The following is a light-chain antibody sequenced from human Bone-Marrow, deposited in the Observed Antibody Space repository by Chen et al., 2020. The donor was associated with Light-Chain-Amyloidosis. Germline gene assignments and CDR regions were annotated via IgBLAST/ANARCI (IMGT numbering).Light chain of an antibody. V-gene: IGLV3-21*02. Sequence: SYVLTQPSSVLVAPGQTATSACGGNNIGSTSVHWYQQPPGQAPLLVVYDDSDRPSGSPERLSGSNSGNTATLTISRVEAGDEADYYCQVWDRSSDRPVFGGGTKLTVL. CDR2: DDS. CDR1: NIGSTS. J-gene: IGLJ3*02. CDR3: QVWDRSSDRPV.